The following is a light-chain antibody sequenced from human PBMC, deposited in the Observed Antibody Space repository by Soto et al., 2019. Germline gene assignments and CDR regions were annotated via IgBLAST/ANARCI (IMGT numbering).Light chain of an antibody. CDR2: DAS. V-gene: IGKV1-5*01. J-gene: IGKJ1*01. CDR1: QNIYRW. Sequence: DIQMTQSPSILSASVGDRVTVTCRASQNIYRWLAWYQQKRGKAPNLVIYDASSLQSGVPSRFSGSGSGTELTLTISSLHPDDFGTYYCQHYSGYPWTFGQGTKVEIK. CDR3: QHYSGYPWT.